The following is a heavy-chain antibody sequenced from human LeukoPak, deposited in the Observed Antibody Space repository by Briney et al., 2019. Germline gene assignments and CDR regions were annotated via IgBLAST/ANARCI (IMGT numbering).Heavy chain of an antibody. Sequence: SSVKVSCKVSGPSLTELTMYWVRQAPGQRREWLGGFDPEDDERKSARTLWGRITMTEDTFTNTAYMEMSGLRSEDTAVYFCATEITSVVPDYWGQGTLVTVSS. V-gene: IGHV1-24*01. J-gene: IGHJ4*02. CDR3: ATEITSVVPDY. CDR2: FDPEDDER. CDR1: GPSLTELT. D-gene: IGHD3-10*01.